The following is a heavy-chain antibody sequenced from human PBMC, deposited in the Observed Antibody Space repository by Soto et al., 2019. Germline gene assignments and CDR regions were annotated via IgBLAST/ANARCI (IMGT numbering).Heavy chain of an antibody. CDR1: GYTFTSYA. V-gene: IGHV1-3*01. D-gene: IGHD2-2*01. CDR3: ARDLGYCSSTSCYLDACDI. J-gene: IGHJ3*02. CDR2: INAGNGNT. Sequence: QVQLVQSGAEVKKPGASVKVSCKASGYTFTSYAMHWVRQAPGQRLEWMGWINAGNGNTKYSQKFQGRVTITRDTSASTAYMELSSLRSEDTAVYYCARDLGYCSSTSCYLDACDIWGQGTMVTVSS.